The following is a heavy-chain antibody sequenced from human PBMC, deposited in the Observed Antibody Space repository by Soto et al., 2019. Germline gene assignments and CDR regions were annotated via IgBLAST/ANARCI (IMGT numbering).Heavy chain of an antibody. J-gene: IGHJ5*02. V-gene: IGHV1-58*01. CDR2: IVVGSGNT. D-gene: IGHD1-26*01. CDR3: AAGHIVVGSSWFDP. CDR1: GFTFTSPA. Sequence: SVKVSCEAFGFTFTSPAVQWVRQARGQRLEWIGWIVVGSGNTNYAQKFQERVTITRDMSTSTADMELSSLRSEDTAVYYCAAGHIVVGSSWFDPWGQGTLVTVSS.